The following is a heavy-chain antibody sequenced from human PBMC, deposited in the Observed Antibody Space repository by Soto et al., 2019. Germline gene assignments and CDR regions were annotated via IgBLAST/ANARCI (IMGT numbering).Heavy chain of an antibody. Sequence: GGSLRLSCAASGFTFSSYAMSWVRQAPGKGLEWVSAISGSGGSTYYADSVKGRFTISRDNSKNTLYLQMNSLRAEDTAVYYCAKDPQDIVVVPAARLAFDWFDPWGQGTLVTVSS. J-gene: IGHJ5*02. V-gene: IGHV3-23*01. D-gene: IGHD2-2*01. CDR3: AKDPQDIVVVPAARLAFDWFDP. CDR1: GFTFSSYA. CDR2: ISGSGGST.